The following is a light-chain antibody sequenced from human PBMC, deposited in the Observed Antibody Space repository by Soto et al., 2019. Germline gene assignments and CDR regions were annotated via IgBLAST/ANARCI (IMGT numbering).Light chain of an antibody. Sequence: DIQMNQSTSSMSASVGNRVTITCRASQSISTYLNWYQKKPGKAPNLLXYDASRLQSGVPSRFSGSGGGTDFTLSIISVQPEDFETYFCQQSYMDPITFGQGTRLEIK. J-gene: IGKJ5*01. CDR1: QSISTY. CDR2: DAS. V-gene: IGKV1-39*01. CDR3: QQSYMDPIT.